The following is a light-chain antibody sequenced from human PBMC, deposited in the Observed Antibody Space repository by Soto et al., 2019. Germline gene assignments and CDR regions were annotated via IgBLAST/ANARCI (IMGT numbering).Light chain of an antibody. J-gene: IGLJ2*01. V-gene: IGLV2-14*01. CDR1: SSDVGAYNY. Sequence: QSALTQPASVSGYPGQSITMSCTGTSSDVGAYNYASWYQQHPGKAPKLMIYDVSNRPSGVSNRFSGSKSGNTASLTISGLQAEDEADYYCSSYTTSTTLFGGGTKLTVL. CDR3: SSYTTSTTL. CDR2: DVS.